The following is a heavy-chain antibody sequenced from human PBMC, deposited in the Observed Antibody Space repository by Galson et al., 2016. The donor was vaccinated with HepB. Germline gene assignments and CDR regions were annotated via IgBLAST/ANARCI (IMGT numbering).Heavy chain of an antibody. Sequence: SVKVSCKASGYTFIGYYVHWVRQAPGQGLEWMGWVNPNNGGTKYAQKFQGRVTMTRDTSISTAYMDLSSLRSDDTAVYYGARVTGYCSGGSCANWFDPWGQGTLVTVSS. J-gene: IGHJ5*02. V-gene: IGHV1-2*02. CDR3: ARVTGYCSGGSCANWFDP. CDR2: VNPNNGGT. CDR1: GYTFIGYY. D-gene: IGHD2-15*01.